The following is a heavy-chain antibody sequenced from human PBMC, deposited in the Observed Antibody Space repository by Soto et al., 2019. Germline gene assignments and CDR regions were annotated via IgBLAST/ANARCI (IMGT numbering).Heavy chain of an antibody. CDR2: ISHTGFT. J-gene: IGHJ4*02. CDR1: RFSISIDRYY. CDR3: AREFFEEHINCLDF. V-gene: IGHV4-61*01. D-gene: IGHD1-1*01. Sequence: QVQLQESGPGRVKPSETLSLTCTVSRFSISIDRYYWTWIRQSPGKGLEWIGYISHTGFTKYNPSLESRVTISVDTSKNQFSLKLRSVSAADTAVYYCAREFFEEHINCLDFWGQGTLVSVSS.